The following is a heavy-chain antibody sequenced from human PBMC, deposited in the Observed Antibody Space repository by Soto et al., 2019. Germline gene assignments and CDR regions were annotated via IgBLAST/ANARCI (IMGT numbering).Heavy chain of an antibody. V-gene: IGHV1-18*01. J-gene: IGHJ4*02. D-gene: IGHD1-1*01. CDR3: ARGRYGDY. CDR1: GYAFTTYG. Sequence: QVHLVQSGAEVKKPGASVKVSCKGSGYAFTTYGITWVRQAPGQGLEWMGWLSAHNGNTNYAQKRQGRVTVTRDTSTSTAYMELRSLRSDDTAVYYCARGRYGDYWGQGALVTVSS. CDR2: LSAHNGNT.